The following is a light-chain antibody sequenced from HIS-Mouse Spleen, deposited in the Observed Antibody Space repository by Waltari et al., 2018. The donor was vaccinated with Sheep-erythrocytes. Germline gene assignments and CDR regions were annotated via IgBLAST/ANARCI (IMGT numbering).Light chain of an antibody. CDR1: SSDVGGYNY. CDR2: EGS. CDR3: CSYAGSSTPWV. J-gene: IGLJ3*02. Sequence: QSALTQPRSVSGSPGQSVTISCTGTSSDVGGYNYVSWYQQHPGKAPKLMIYEGSKRPSGVPNRFSGSKSGNTASLTISGLQAEDEADYYCCSYAGSSTPWVFGGGTKLTVL. V-gene: IGLV2-11*01.